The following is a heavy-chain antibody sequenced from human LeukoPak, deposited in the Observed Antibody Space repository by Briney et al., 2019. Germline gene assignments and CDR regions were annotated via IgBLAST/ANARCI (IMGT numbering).Heavy chain of an antibody. CDR3: AREQPPYFDY. D-gene: IGHD6-13*01. J-gene: IGHJ4*02. Sequence: PSGTLSLTCAVSGGTISSSNWWSWVRQPPGKGLEWIGEIYHSGSTNYNPSLKSRVTISVDTSKNQFSLKLSSVTAADTAVYYCAREQPPYFDYWGQGTLVTVSS. V-gene: IGHV4-4*02. CDR1: GGTISSSNW. CDR2: IYHSGST.